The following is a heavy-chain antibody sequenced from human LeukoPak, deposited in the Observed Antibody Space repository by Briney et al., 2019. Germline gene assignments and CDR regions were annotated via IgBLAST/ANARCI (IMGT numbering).Heavy chain of an antibody. CDR1: GFTFSSYW. CDR2: IKQDGSEK. J-gene: IGHJ4*02. Sequence: SGGSLRLSCAASGFTFSSYWMSWVRQAPGKGLEWVANIKQDGSEKYYVDSVKGRFTISRDNAKNSLYLQMNSLRAEDTAVYYCARGTFTYYYDTSGYYSTYDDYWGQGTLVTVSS. D-gene: IGHD3-22*01. V-gene: IGHV3-7*01. CDR3: ARGTFTYYYDTSGYYSTYDDY.